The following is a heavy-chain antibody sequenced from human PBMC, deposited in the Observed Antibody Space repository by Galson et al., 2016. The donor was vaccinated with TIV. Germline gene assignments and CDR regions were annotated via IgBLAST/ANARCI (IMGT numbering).Heavy chain of an antibody. Sequence: SVKVSCKASGGTFRSPAINWVRQAPGQGLEWMGGIIPVLGIINYAQKFQGRLTITADKVTTTTTMELSSLRSEDTAVYYCARGGQGGYAWAFDYGGQGVLVTVPS. CDR2: IIPVLGII. CDR1: GGTFRSPA. CDR3: ARGGQGGYAWAFDY. D-gene: IGHD5-18*01. J-gene: IGHJ4*02. V-gene: IGHV1-69*10.